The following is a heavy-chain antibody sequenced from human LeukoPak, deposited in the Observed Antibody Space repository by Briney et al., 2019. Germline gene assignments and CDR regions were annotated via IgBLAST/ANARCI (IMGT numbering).Heavy chain of an antibody. CDR3: ARHRNDYGDYGGYYYYYYMDV. D-gene: IGHD4-17*01. CDR2: IYTSGST. V-gene: IGHV4-4*09. Sequence: SETLSLTCTVSGGSISSYYWSWIRQPPGNALAWIGYIYTSGSTNYNPSLKSRVTISVDTSKNQFSLKLSSVTAADTAVYYCARHRNDYGDYGGYYYYYYMDVWGKGTTVTVSS. CDR1: GGSISSYY. J-gene: IGHJ6*03.